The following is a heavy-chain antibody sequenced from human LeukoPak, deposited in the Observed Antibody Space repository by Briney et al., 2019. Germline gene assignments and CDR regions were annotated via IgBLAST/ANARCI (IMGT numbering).Heavy chain of an antibody. CDR1: GFTFSSHA. J-gene: IGHJ4*02. V-gene: IGHV3-23*01. Sequence: GESLKISCAASGFTFSSHAMSWVRQAPGKGLEWVSTISDSGGGTYYADSVKGRFTISRDNSKNTLYLQMSSLRVEDTAVYYCAKLTGDYWGQGTLVTVSS. CDR3: AKLTGDY. CDR2: ISDSGGGT. D-gene: IGHD7-27*01.